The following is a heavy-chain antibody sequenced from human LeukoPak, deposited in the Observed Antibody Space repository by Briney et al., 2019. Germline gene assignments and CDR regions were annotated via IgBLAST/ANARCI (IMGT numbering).Heavy chain of an antibody. J-gene: IGHJ5*02. V-gene: IGHV3-74*01. Sequence: GGSLRLSCAASGFTFSTYWMHWVRQAPGEGLVWVSRISGDGSTTNYADSVKGRFTISRDNAKNTLYLQMNSLRAEDTAVYYCTRRVSTTRWYDPWGQGTLVTVSS. CDR1: GFTFSTYW. D-gene: IGHD2-15*01. CDR2: ISGDGSTT. CDR3: TRRVSTTRWYDP.